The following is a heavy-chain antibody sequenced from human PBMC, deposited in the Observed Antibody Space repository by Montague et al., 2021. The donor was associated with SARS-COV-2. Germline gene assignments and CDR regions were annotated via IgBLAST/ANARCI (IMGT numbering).Heavy chain of an antibody. J-gene: IGHJ3*02. CDR2: IYYSGST. V-gene: IGHV4-59*08. D-gene: IGHD5-18*01. CDR3: ARLGRGYSYAQSAFDI. CDR1: GGSISSYY. Sequence: SETLSLTCTVSGGSISSYYWSWIRQPPGKGLEWIGYIYYSGSTNYNPSLKSRVTISVDTSKNQFFLKLSSVTAADTAVYYCARLGRGYSYAQSAFDIWGQGTMVTVSS.